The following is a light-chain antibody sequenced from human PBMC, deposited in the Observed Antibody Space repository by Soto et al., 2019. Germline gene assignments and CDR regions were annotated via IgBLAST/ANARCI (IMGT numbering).Light chain of an antibody. CDR1: QSVSSY. CDR2: DAS. J-gene: IGKJ4*01. CDR3: QERSNWLT. V-gene: IGKV3-11*01. Sequence: EIVLTQSPATLSLSPGQRATLSCRASQSVSSYLAWYQQKPGQAPRLLIYDASNRATGIPARFSGSGSGTDFILTISSLEPEDFAVYYCQERSNWLTFGGGTEVVIK.